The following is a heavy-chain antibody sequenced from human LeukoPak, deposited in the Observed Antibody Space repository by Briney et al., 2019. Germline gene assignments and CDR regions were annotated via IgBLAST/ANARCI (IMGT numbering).Heavy chain of an antibody. CDR1: GFTFSSYA. Sequence: GGSLRLSCSASGFTFSSYAMHWVRQAPGKGLGYVSAISSNGGSTYYADSVKGRFTISRDNSKNTLYLQMSSLRAEDTAVYYCVKDFGDCSGGSCYRFFDYWGQGTLVTVSS. J-gene: IGHJ4*02. V-gene: IGHV3-64D*09. CDR2: ISSNGGST. CDR3: VKDFGDCSGGSCYRFFDY. D-gene: IGHD2-15*01.